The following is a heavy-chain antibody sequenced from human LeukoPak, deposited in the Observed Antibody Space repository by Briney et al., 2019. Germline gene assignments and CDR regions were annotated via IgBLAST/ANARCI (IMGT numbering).Heavy chain of an antibody. CDR3: ARDSLPARRMVRRADNY. Sequence: ASVKVSCKASGYTFTGDYMHWVRQAPGQGLEWMGWINPNSGGTNYAQKFQGRVTMTRDTSISTAYMELSRLRSDDTAVYYCARDSLPARRMVRRADNYWGQGTLVTVSS. CDR2: INPNSGGT. D-gene: IGHD3-10*01. V-gene: IGHV1-2*02. CDR1: GYTFTGDY. J-gene: IGHJ4*02.